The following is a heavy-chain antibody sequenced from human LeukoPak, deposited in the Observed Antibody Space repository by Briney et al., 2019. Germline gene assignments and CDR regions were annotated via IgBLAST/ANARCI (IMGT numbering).Heavy chain of an antibody. CDR1: GGSISSYY. CDR2: IYYSGST. J-gene: IGHJ4*02. Sequence: SETLSLTCTVSGGSISSYYWSWIRQPPGKGLEWIGYIYYSGSTNYNPSLKSRVTISVDTSKNQFSLKLNSVTAADTAVYYCAREKNDASGQSDYITFDYWGQGVLVTVSS. D-gene: IGHD3-10*01. V-gene: IGHV4-59*01. CDR3: AREKNDASGQSDYITFDY.